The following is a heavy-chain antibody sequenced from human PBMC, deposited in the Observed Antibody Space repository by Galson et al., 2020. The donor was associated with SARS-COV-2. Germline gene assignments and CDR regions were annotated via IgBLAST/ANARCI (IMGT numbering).Heavy chain of an antibody. CDR1: GGSFSGYY. V-gene: IGHV4-34*01. CDR3: AASIAARRLGY. J-gene: IGHJ4*02. D-gene: IGHD6-6*01. CDR2: INHSGST. Sequence: SETLSLTCAVYGGSFSGYYWSWIRQPPGKGLEWIGEINHSGSTNYNPSLKSRVTISVDTSKNQFSLKLSSVTAADTAVYYCAASIAARRLGYWGQGTLVTVSS.